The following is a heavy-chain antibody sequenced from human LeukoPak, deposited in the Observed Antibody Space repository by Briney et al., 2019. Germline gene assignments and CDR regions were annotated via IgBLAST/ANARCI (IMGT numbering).Heavy chain of an antibody. D-gene: IGHD2-8*01. Sequence: PGGSLRLSCAASGFTFSSYGMHWVRQAPGKGLEWVAVIWYDGSNKYYADSVKGRFTISRDNSKSTLYLQMNSLRAEDTAVYYCARDNMLMNFDYWGQGTLVTVSS. CDR3: ARDNMLMNFDY. CDR1: GFTFSSYG. V-gene: IGHV3-33*01. J-gene: IGHJ4*02. CDR2: IWYDGSNK.